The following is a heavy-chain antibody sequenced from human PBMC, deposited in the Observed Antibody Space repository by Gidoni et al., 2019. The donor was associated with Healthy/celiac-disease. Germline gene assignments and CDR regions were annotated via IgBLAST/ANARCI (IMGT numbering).Heavy chain of an antibody. J-gene: IGHJ4*02. Sequence: EVQLVESGGGLVQPGGYLRLSCAAYGCTFSIYCMGWVRQGPGKGLEWVAHIKQDGSEKYYVDSVKGRFTISRDNAKNSLYLQMNSLRAEDTAVYYCARDQDGYNSDYWGQGTLVTVSS. CDR1: GCTFSIYC. D-gene: IGHD5-12*01. V-gene: IGHV3-7*03. CDR2: IKQDGSEK. CDR3: ARDQDGYNSDY.